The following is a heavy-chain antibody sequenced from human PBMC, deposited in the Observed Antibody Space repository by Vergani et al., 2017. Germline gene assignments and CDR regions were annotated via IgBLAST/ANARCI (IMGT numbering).Heavy chain of an antibody. D-gene: IGHD5-12*01. CDR1: GFTFSNAW. J-gene: IGHJ4*02. V-gene: IGHV3-15*01. CDR2: IKSKTDGGTT. Sequence: EVQLVESGGGLVKPGGSLRLSCAASGFTFSNAWMSWVRQAPGKGLEWVGRIKSKTDGGTTDYAAPVKGRFTISRYDSKNTLYLQMNSLKTEDTAVYYCTTDLLVATITDGTAVDYWGQGTLVTVSS. CDR3: TTDLLVATITDGTAVDY.